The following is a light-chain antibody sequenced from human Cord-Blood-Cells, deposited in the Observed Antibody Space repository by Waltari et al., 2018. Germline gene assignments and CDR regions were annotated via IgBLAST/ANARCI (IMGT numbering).Light chain of an antibody. J-gene: IGKJ2*01. CDR2: AAS. Sequence: IKMTQSPSSMSASVGDRVTITCRASQSISSYLNWYQQKPGKVPKLLIYAASSLQSGVPSRFSGSGSGTDFTLTISSLQPEDFATYYCQQSYSTPPYTFGQGTKLEIK. CDR1: QSISSY. V-gene: IGKV1-39*01. CDR3: QQSYSTPPYT.